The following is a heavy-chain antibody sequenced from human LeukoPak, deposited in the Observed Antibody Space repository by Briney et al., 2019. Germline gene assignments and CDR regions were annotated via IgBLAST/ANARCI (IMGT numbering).Heavy chain of an antibody. V-gene: IGHV1-46*01. Sequence: ASVTVSCKASGYTFTDYYMHWVRQAPGQGLGWMGIINPSGGSTSYAQKFQGRVTMTRDMSTSTVYMEVSSLSSEVTGVYYCARDLTLDCWGQGTLVTVSS. D-gene: IGHD3-16*01. CDR3: ARDLTLDC. CDR1: GYTFTDYY. CDR2: INPSGGST. J-gene: IGHJ4*02.